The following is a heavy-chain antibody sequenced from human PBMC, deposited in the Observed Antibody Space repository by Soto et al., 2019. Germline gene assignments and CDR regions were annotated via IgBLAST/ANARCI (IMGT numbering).Heavy chain of an antibody. CDR2: IIPIFGTA. J-gene: IGHJ6*02. CDR3: ARDKQKWSRFRNYYYYGMDV. V-gene: IGHV1-69*13. Sequence: SVKVSCKASGGTFSSYAISWVRQAPGQGLEWMGGIIPIFGTANYAQKFQGRVTITADESTSTAYMELSSLRSEDTAVYYCARDKQKWSRFRNYYYYGMDVWGQGTTVTVSS. CDR1: GGTFSSYA. D-gene: IGHD2-15*01.